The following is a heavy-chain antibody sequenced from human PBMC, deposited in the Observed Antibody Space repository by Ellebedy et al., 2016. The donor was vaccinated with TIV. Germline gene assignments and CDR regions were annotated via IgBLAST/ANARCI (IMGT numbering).Heavy chain of an antibody. CDR2: INHSGST. V-gene: IGHV4-34*01. CDR1: GGSFSGYY. Sequence: SETLSLXXAVYGGSFSGYYWSWIRQPPGKGLEWIGEINHSGSTNYNPSLKSRVTISVDTSKNQFSLKLSSVTAADTAVYYCARKPKATVVRLAFDIWGQGTMVTVSS. J-gene: IGHJ3*02. D-gene: IGHD4-23*01. CDR3: ARKPKATVVRLAFDI.